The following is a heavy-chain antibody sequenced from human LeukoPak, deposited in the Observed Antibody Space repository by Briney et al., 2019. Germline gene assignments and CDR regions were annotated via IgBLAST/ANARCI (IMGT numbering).Heavy chain of an antibody. J-gene: IGHJ3*02. CDR1: GYTFTSYY. D-gene: IGHD5-18*01. Sequence: ASVKVSCKASGYTFTSYYMHWVRQAPGQGLEWMGWISAYNDNTNYAQHIQGRVTMTTDTSTTTAYMELRSLRFDDTAVYYCARPDQEDTYGLGAFDIWGQGTMVTVSS. CDR3: ARPDQEDTYGLGAFDI. V-gene: IGHV1-18*04. CDR2: ISAYNDNT.